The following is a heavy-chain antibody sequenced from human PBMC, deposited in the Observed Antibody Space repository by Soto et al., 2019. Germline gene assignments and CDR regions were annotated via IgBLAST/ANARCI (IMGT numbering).Heavy chain of an antibody. V-gene: IGHV2-5*02. D-gene: IGHD3-10*01. CDR2: LYWEENI. CDR1: GFYLTTTGVG. J-gene: IGHJ4*02. Sequence: QITLTESGPTLVKPTQTLTLTCTFSGFYLTTTGVGVGWISQPPGKALEWLALLYWEENIRYSPSLKSRLTITKDTSKHHVVLTMTNMDPVDTATYYCVHNSLPYYHGSGSNSPLDYWGQGTLVTVSS. CDR3: VHNSLPYYHGSGSNSPLDY.